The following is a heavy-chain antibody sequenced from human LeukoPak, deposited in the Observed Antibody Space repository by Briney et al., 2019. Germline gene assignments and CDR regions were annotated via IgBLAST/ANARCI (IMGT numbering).Heavy chain of an antibody. D-gene: IGHD2-15*01. V-gene: IGHV3-23*01. CDR2: ISGSGGST. Sequence: GGSLRLSCAASGFICSNYAMSWVRQDPGKGLEWVSAISGSGGSTYYADSVKGRFTISRDNSKNTLYLQMNSLRAEDTAVYYCAKEAAIVVVVAAASAHFDYWGQGTLVTVSS. CDR3: AKEAAIVVVVAAASAHFDY. J-gene: IGHJ4*02. CDR1: GFICSNYA.